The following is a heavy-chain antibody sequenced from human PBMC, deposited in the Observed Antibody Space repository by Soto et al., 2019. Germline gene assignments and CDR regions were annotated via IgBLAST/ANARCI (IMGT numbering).Heavy chain of an antibody. Sequence: EVQLLESGGGLVQPGGSLRLSCAASGFTFSSFAMAWVRQAPGKGLEWVSAVTGGGGDTYSADSVKGRFTISRDNSKNTLSLQMNSLRAEDTALYFCAKDRLRDGSSRQGFDYWGQGTLVTVSS. V-gene: IGHV3-23*01. CDR1: GFTFSSFA. J-gene: IGHJ4*02. CDR3: AKDRLRDGSSRQGFDY. D-gene: IGHD6-6*01. CDR2: VTGGGGDT.